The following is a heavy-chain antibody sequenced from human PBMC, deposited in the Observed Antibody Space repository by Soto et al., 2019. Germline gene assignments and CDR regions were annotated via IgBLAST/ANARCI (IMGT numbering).Heavy chain of an antibody. CDR2: ISAAGDP. Sequence: EVQLVESGGGLVQPGGSLRLSCEASGFTFRNYDMHWVRQGTGKGLEWVSGISAAGDPDYADSVEGRFTISRANAQNSFFLQIHRLRVGDTACYYCSRTDKNFYGLDVWGQGATVIVSS. V-gene: IGHV3-13*05. CDR3: SRTDKNFYGLDV. J-gene: IGHJ6*02. CDR1: GFTFRNYD.